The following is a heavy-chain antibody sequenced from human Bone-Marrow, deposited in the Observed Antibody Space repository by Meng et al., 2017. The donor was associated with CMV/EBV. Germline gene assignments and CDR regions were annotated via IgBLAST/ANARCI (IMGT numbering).Heavy chain of an antibody. CDR3: ATYYDFWSGYFPYYYYGMDV. J-gene: IGHJ6*02. Sequence: ASVKVSCKASGYTFTSYAMHWVRQAPGQRLEWMGWSNAGNGNTKYSQEFQGRVTITRDTSASTAYMELSSLRSEDTAVYYCATYYDFWSGYFPYYYYGMDVWGQGTTVTVSS. CDR1: GYTFTSYA. V-gene: IGHV1-3*02. D-gene: IGHD3-3*01. CDR2: SNAGNGNT.